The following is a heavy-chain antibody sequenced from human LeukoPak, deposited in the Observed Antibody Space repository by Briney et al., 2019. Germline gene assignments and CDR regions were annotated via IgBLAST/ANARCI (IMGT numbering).Heavy chain of an antibody. J-gene: IGHJ4*02. CDR1: GYTFTSYG. CDR2: ISAYNGNT. Sequence: ASVKVSCKASGYTFTSYGISWVRQAPGQGLEWMGWISAYNGNTNYAQKFQGRVTITADESTSTAYMELSSLRSEDTAVYYCARNEVEMATILYYFDYWGQGTLVTVSS. V-gene: IGHV1-18*01. D-gene: IGHD5-24*01. CDR3: ARNEVEMATILYYFDY.